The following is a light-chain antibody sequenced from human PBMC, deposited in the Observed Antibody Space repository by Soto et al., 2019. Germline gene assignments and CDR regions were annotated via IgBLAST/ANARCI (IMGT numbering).Light chain of an antibody. CDR2: GAS. CDR1: ESLSTY. CDR3: QSYNDWPFT. J-gene: IGKJ5*01. Sequence: EIVMTQSPATLSVSPRERVTLSCRASESLSTYLAWYQQKPGQAPRLLIYGASTKATGIPARFSGSGSATDFTLTISSLQSEDFAVYYCQSYNDWPFTFGQGTRLEIK. V-gene: IGKV3-15*01.